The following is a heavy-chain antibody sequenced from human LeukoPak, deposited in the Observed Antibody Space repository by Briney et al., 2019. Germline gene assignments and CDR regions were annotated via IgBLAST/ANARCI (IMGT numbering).Heavy chain of an antibody. CDR3: ARAGNYYYSSGYYSHFDY. CDR1: GSSISSCY. V-gene: IGHV4-59*01. Sequence: PSETLSLTCTVSGSSISSCYWSWIRQPPGKGLEWIGYIYYSGSTNYNPSLKSRVTISVDTSKNQFSLKLSSVTAADTAVYYCARAGNYYYSSGYYSHFDYWGQGTLVTVSS. D-gene: IGHD3-22*01. CDR2: IYYSGST. J-gene: IGHJ4*02.